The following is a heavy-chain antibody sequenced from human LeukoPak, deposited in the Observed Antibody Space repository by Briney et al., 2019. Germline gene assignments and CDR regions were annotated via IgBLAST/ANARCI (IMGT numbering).Heavy chain of an antibody. D-gene: IGHD3-22*01. CDR3: ARDYYDSRGEAFDI. CDR2: IFYVGST. CDR1: GDSIGSHY. V-gene: IGHV4-59*11. Sequence: SETLSLTCTVAGDSIGSHYWSWIRQPPGRGLEWIGYIFYVGSTNYNPSLKGGVTISVDTSKNQCSLRLNSVTAAETAVYYYARDYYDSRGEAFDIWGQGTMVTVSS. J-gene: IGHJ3*02.